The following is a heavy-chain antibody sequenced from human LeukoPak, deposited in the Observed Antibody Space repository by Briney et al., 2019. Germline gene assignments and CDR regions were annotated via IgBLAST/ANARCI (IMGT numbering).Heavy chain of an antibody. V-gene: IGHV4-59*12. CDR2: TFSSGAT. J-gene: IGHJ4*02. CDR1: GGSMSGYY. Sequence: SETLSLTCIVSGGSMSGYYWSWIRQPPGKGLEWIGHTFSSGATTYNPSLKSRVTISVDTSRSQFSLKLSSVTAADTAVYYCARVGDYDSSGMLDYWGQGTLVTVSS. CDR3: ARVGDYDSSGMLDY. D-gene: IGHD3-22*01.